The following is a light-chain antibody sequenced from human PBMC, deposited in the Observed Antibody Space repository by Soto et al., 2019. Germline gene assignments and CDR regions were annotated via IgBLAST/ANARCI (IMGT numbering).Light chain of an antibody. CDR1: QSISSY. CDR2: AAS. Sequence: IQMTQSPSSLSASVRYRVTITCRASQSISSYLNWYQQKPGKAPKLLIYAASSLQSGVPSRFSGSGSGTDFTLTISSLQPEDFATYYCQQSYSTPSITFGQRTRLE. V-gene: IGKV1-39*01. CDR3: QQSYSTPSIT. J-gene: IGKJ5*01.